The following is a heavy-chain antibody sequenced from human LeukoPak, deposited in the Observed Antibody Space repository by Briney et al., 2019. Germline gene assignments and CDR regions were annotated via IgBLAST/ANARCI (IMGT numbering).Heavy chain of an antibody. J-gene: IGHJ4*02. D-gene: IGHD2-2*01. CDR3: ARDLYALGDY. Sequence: GGSLRLSCAASGFIFRSYAMSWVRQAPGKGLEWVSRINSDGSSTSYADSVKGRFTISRDNAKNTLYLQMNSLRAEDTAVYYCARDLYALGDYWGQGTLVTVSS. CDR1: GFIFRSYA. V-gene: IGHV3-74*01. CDR2: INSDGSST.